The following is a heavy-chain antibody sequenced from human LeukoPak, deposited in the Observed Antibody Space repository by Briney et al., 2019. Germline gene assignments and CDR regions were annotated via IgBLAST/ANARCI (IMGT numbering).Heavy chain of an antibody. D-gene: IGHD3-10*01. CDR3: ARAHGGPSLFDI. CDR2: ISSSSSTI. CDR1: GFTFNSYR. Sequence: GGSLRLSCAASGFTFNSYRMNWVRQAPGKGLEWVSYISSSSSTIYYADSVKGRLTISRDNAKNSLYLQMNSLRAEDTAVYYCARAHGGPSLFDIWGQGTMVTVSS. V-gene: IGHV3-48*01. J-gene: IGHJ3*02.